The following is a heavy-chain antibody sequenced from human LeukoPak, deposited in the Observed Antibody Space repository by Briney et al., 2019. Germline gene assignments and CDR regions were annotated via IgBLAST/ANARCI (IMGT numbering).Heavy chain of an antibody. V-gene: IGHV1-58*02. CDR1: GFTFTSAA. J-gene: IGHJ6*02. CDR3: AAGYYYGPGIYVYGMDV. CDR2: IVVGSGNT. Sequence: SVKVSCKASGFTFTSAAMQWVRQARGQRLEWIGWIVVGSGNTNYAQEFQERVTIARDMSTSTAYMELSSLRFEDTAVYYCAAGYYYGPGIYVYGMDVWGQGTTVIVSS. D-gene: IGHD3-10*01.